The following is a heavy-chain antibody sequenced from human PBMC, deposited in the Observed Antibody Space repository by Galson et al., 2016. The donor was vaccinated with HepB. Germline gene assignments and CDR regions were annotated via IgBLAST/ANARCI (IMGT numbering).Heavy chain of an antibody. CDR3: TRYGYWSGYHYFDS. V-gene: IGHV3-15*07. D-gene: IGHD3-3*01. CDR1: GFTFTNAW. CDR2: IKSKSDGEAA. J-gene: IGHJ4*02. Sequence: SLRLSCAASGFTFTNAWMNWVRQAPGKGLEWVCRIKSKSDGEAADYGAPVKGRFTMSRDDSENTLHLQMNSLKTEDTAVYYCTRYGYWSGYHYFDSWGQGTLVTVSS.